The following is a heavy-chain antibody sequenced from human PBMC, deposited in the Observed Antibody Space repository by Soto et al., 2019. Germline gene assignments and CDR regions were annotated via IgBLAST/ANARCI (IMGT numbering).Heavy chain of an antibody. V-gene: IGHV5-51*01. D-gene: IGHD2-2*01. CDR1: GYSFTTYW. CDR2: IYPGDSDP. CDR3: ARPLGYCSSTICSPIDY. J-gene: IGHJ4*02. Sequence: PGESLKISCKGSGYSFTTYWIGWVRQMPGKGLEWMGIIYPGDSDPIYSPSFQGQVTISVDKSISTAYLQGSSLKASDTAMYYCARPLGYCSSTICSPIDYWGQGTLVTVSS.